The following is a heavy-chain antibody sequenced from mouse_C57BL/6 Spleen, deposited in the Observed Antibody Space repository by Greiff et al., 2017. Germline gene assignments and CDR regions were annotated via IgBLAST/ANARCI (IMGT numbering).Heavy chain of an antibody. V-gene: IGHV1-52*01. J-gene: IGHJ4*01. Sequence: QVQLKQPGAELVRPGSSVKLSCKASGYTFTSYWMHWVKQRPIQGLEWIGNIDPSDSETHYNQKFKDKATLTVDKSSSTAYMQLSSLTSEDSAVYYCARKGTTVPYAMDYWGQGTSVTVSS. D-gene: IGHD1-1*01. CDR2: IDPSDSET. CDR1: GYTFTSYW. CDR3: ARKGTTVPYAMDY.